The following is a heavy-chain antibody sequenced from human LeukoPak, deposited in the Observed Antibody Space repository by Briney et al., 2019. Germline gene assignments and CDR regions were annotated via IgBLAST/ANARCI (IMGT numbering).Heavy chain of an antibody. CDR2: FDPEDGET. Sequence: ASVKVSCKGSGYTLTELSMHWVRQAPGKGLEWMGGFDPEDGETIYAQKFQGRVTMTEDTSTDTAYMELSSLRSEDTAVYYCATVNLLLWFGDQLGAFDIWGQGTMVTVSS. J-gene: IGHJ3*02. V-gene: IGHV1-24*01. CDR1: GYTLTELS. CDR3: ATVNLLLWFGDQLGAFDI. D-gene: IGHD3-10*01.